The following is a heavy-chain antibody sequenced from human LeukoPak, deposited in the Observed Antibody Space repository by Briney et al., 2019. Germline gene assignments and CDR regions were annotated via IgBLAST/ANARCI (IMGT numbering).Heavy chain of an antibody. CDR3: AKDRGMTTVNAYYFDY. J-gene: IGHJ4*02. CDR2: IRYDGSNL. CDR1: GFTFSSYG. D-gene: IGHD4-17*01. Sequence: PGGSLRLSCAASGFTFSSYGMHWVRQAPGKGLEWVAFIRYDGSNLYYADSVKGRFTISRDTSKNTLYLHMNSLRVEDTAVYYCAKDRGMTTVNAYYFDYWGQGTLVTVSP. V-gene: IGHV3-30*02.